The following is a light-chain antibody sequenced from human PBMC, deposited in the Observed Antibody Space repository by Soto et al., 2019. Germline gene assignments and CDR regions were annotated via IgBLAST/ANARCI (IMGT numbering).Light chain of an antibody. V-gene: IGKV1-5*01. CDR3: QQYQAYPRT. CDR2: GAS. CDR1: QHISGW. Sequence: DIQITQSPSTLPAYEKDRVTITCRASQHISGWLAWFQQRPGQVPKLLIFGASSLEGDVPTRFSGRGSGTEFTLSIDNLQPEDSATYYCQQYQAYPRTFGQGTKVDI. J-gene: IGKJ1*01.